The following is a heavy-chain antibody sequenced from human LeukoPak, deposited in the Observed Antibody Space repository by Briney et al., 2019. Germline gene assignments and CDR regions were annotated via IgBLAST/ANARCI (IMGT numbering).Heavy chain of an antibody. CDR1: GFIVSSRY. V-gene: IGHV3-7*03. CDR2: IKQDGSDR. D-gene: IGHD6-19*01. CDR3: VRNLAVAGTCFDS. Sequence: GGSLRLSCAASGFIVSSRYMSWVRQAPGKGLEWVANIKQDGSDRNYVTSVRGRFTISRDNAESSLYLQMNSLRAEDTAVYYCVRNLAVAGTCFDSWGQGTLVTVSS. J-gene: IGHJ4*02.